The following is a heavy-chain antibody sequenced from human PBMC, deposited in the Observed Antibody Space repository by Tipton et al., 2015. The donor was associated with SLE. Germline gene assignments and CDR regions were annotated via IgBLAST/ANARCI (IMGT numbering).Heavy chain of an antibody. CDR2: INPSGGST. V-gene: IGHV1-46*01. CDR3: AREREGGYMYV. Sequence: QVQLVQSGPEVKKPGASVKVSCKASGYTFTSYYMHWVRQAPGQGLEWMGIINPSGGSTSYAQKFQGRVTMTRDTSTSTVYMELSSLRSEDTAVYYSAREREGGYMYVWGKGTTVPGSS. D-gene: IGHD3-16*01. J-gene: IGHJ6*03. CDR1: GYTFTSYY.